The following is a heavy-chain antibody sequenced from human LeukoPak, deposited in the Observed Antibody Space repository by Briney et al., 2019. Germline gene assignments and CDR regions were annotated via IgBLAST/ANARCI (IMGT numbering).Heavy chain of an antibody. J-gene: IGHJ4*02. D-gene: IGHD6-13*01. V-gene: IGHV3-23*01. Sequence: GGSLRLSCAASGFTFSSYAMSWVRQAPGKGLEWVSSISGSGGSIYYADSVKGRFTISRDNSKSTLYLQLNSLRAVDTAIYYCAKEAVAAAGPFDYWGQGTLVTVSS. CDR2: ISGSGGSI. CDR3: AKEAVAAAGPFDY. CDR1: GFTFSSYA.